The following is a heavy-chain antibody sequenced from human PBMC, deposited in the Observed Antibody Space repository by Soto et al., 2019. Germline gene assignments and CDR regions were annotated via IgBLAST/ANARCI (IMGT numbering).Heavy chain of an antibody. CDR3: VRGGGDNWFDP. Sequence: SDTLSLTCTVSGGSISSGDYYWCWIRQPPWKGLEWIGYIYYSGSTFYNPSLKNRVTISLDTSKIQFSLKLSSVTAADTAVYYCVRGGGDNWFDPWGQGXLVTVSS. V-gene: IGHV4-30-4*02. D-gene: IGHD3-16*01. CDR2: IYYSGST. J-gene: IGHJ5*02. CDR1: GGSISSGDYY.